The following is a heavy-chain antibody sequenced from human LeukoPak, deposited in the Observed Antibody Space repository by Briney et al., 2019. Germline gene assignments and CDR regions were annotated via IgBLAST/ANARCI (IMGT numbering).Heavy chain of an antibody. CDR1: AFSFSDSS. V-gene: IGHV3-21*01. D-gene: IGHD2-2*01. CDR3: ARGIVPAAFDI. Sequence: GGSLRLSGVASAFSFSDSSMNWVRRAPGKGLEWLSSIGSNSRHMNYADSAKGRFTISRDNAKNSLYLQMNSLRAEDTAVYYCARGIVPAAFDIWGQGTMVTVSS. CDR2: IGSNSRHM. J-gene: IGHJ3*02.